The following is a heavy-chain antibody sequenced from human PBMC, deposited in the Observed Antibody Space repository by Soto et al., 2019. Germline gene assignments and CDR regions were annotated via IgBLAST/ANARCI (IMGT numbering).Heavy chain of an antibody. J-gene: IGHJ6*02. CDR1: GYTFTSCG. Sequence: ASVKVSCKASGYTFTSCGISWVRQAPGQGLEWMGWISAYNGNTNYAQKLQGRVTMTTDTSTSTAYMELRSLRSDDTAVYYCARDGIAVAGPGYYYYGMDVWGQGTTVTVYS. CDR3: ARDGIAVAGPGYYYYGMDV. D-gene: IGHD6-19*01. V-gene: IGHV1-18*04. CDR2: ISAYNGNT.